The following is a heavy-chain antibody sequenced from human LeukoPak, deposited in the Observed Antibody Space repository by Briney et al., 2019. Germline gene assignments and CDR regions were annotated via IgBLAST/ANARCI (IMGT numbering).Heavy chain of an antibody. CDR3: AWLAGYSGYDSPLIPDAFDI. CDR2: MNPNSGNT. D-gene: IGHD5-12*01. J-gene: IGHJ3*02. CDR1: GYTFTSYD. Sequence: GASVKVSCKASGYTFTSYDINWVRQATGQGLEWMGWMNPNSGNTGYAQKFQGRVTMTRNTSINTAYMELSSLRSEDTAVYYCAWLAGYSGYDSPLIPDAFDIWGQGTMVTVSS. V-gene: IGHV1-8*01.